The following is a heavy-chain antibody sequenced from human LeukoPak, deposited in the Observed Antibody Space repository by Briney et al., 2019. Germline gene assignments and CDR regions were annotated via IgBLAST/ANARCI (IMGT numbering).Heavy chain of an antibody. J-gene: IGHJ3*01. CDR3: ARQAYDSSDAFDL. CDR2: IYYSGST. V-gene: IGHV4-59*08. CDR1: GGSISSYY. Sequence: PSETRSLTCTVSGGSISSYYWSWIRQPPGKGLEWIGYIYYSGSTNYNPSLKSRVTISVDPSKNQFSLKLSSVTAADTAVYYCARQAYDSSDAFDLWGQGTMVTVSS. D-gene: IGHD3-22*01.